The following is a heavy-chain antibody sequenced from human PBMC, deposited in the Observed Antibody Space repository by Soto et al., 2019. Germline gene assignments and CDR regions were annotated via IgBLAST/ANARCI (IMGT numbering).Heavy chain of an antibody. Sequence: QVHLVQSGAEVKKPGASVKVSCQGSGYAFTTYGITWVRQAPGQGLEWMGWISAHNGNTNYAQKVQGRVTVTRDTATSRAYMDLRSLRYDDNAVYHCARGRDGDYWGQGALVTVSS. CDR1: GYAFTTYG. CDR3: ARGRDGDY. V-gene: IGHV1-18*01. D-gene: IGHD6-6*01. CDR2: ISAHNGNT. J-gene: IGHJ4*02.